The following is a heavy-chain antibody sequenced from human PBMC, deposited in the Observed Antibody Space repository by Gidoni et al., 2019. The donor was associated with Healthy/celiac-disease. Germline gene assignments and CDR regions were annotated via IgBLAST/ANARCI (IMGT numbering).Heavy chain of an antibody. CDR1: GFTFTSSA. Sequence: SGFTFTSSAMQWVRQARGQRLEWIGWIVVGSGNTNYAQRFQERVTITRDMSTSTAYMELSSLRSEDTAVYYCAASEYSSSWSHDAFDIWGQGTMVTVSS. CDR2: IVVGSGNT. V-gene: IGHV1-58*02. CDR3: AASEYSSSWSHDAFDI. J-gene: IGHJ3*02. D-gene: IGHD6-6*01.